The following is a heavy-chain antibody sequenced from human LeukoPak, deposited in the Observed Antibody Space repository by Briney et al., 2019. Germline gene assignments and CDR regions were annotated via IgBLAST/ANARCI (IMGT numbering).Heavy chain of an antibody. Sequence: PGGSLRLSCAASGFTFRNYWMHWVRQAPGKGLVWVSRTNSDGSSTDYADSVKGRFIISRDNSKNTLYLQMSSLRAEDTAMYYCARPRSYYGAFDIWGQGTMVTVSS. V-gene: IGHV3-74*01. CDR3: ARPRSYYGAFDI. J-gene: IGHJ3*02. CDR2: TNSDGSST. CDR1: GFTFRNYW. D-gene: IGHD1-26*01.